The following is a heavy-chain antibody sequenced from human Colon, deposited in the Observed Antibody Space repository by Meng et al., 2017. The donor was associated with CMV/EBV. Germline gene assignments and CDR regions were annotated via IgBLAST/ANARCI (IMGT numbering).Heavy chain of an antibody. CDR1: GFDFSKYG. Sequence: GGSLRLSCEASGFDFSKYGIHWVRQAPGKGLEWVAFIQYDGRNEYYGDTVRGRFTISRDNSKNTVYLQMNSLRAEDTAVYYCTKGLQYSDFWGVDSWGQGTLVTVSS. D-gene: IGHD3-3*01. CDR3: TKGLQYSDFWGVDS. J-gene: IGHJ4*02. V-gene: IGHV3-30*02. CDR2: IQYDGRNE.